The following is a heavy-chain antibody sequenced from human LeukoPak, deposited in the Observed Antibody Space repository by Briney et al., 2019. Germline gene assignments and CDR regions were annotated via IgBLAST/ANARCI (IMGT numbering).Heavy chain of an antibody. J-gene: IGHJ6*03. D-gene: IGHD7-27*01. V-gene: IGHV1-69*13. CDR1: GGTFSSYA. Sequence: GASVKVSCKASGGTFSSYAISWVRQAPGQGLEWMGGIIPIFGTANYAQKFQGRVTITADESTSTAYMELSSLRSEDTAVYYCARVGNWGGYYYYVDVWGKGTTVTISS. CDR2: IIPIFGTA. CDR3: ARVGNWGGYYYYVDV.